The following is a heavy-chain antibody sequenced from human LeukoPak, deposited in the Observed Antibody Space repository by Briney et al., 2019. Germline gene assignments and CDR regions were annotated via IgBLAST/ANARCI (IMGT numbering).Heavy chain of an antibody. J-gene: IGHJ4*02. CDR2: VYYTGST. Sequence: SETLSLTCTVSGGSINNFYWTWIRQPPGKGLECIGYVYYTGSTYYNPSLKNRVTISVDTSRNQFSLRLNYVTAADTAVYYCARDSSTVTTRHFDYWGQGTLVTGSA. CDR3: ARDSSTVTTRHFDY. D-gene: IGHD4-17*01. V-gene: IGHV4-59*01. CDR1: GGSINNFY.